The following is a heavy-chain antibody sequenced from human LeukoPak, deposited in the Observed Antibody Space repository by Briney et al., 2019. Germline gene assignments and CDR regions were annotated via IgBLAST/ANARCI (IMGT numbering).Heavy chain of an antibody. CDR3: ATTGYSYGFYETPFDY. J-gene: IGHJ4*02. V-gene: IGHV3-9*01. D-gene: IGHD5-18*01. CDR2: ISWNSGSI. CDR1: GFTFDDYA. Sequence: GRSLRLSCAASGFTFDDYAMHWVRPAPGKGLEWVSGISWNSGSIGYADSVKGRFTISRDNAKNSLYLQMNSLRAEDTALYYCATTGYSYGFYETPFDYWGQGTLVTVSS.